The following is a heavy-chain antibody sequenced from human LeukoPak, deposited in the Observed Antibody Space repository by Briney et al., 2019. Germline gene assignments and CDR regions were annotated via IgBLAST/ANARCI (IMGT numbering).Heavy chain of an antibody. CDR2: MNPNSGNT. Sequence: ASVKVSCKASGGTFSSYAINWVRQATGQGLEWMGWMNPNSGNTGYAQKFQGRVTMTRNTSISTAYMELSSLRSEDTAVYYCATRGSTSSYSFDYWGQGTLVTVSS. J-gene: IGHJ4*02. V-gene: IGHV1-8*02. CDR1: GGTFSSYA. CDR3: ATRGSTSSYSFDY. D-gene: IGHD2-2*01.